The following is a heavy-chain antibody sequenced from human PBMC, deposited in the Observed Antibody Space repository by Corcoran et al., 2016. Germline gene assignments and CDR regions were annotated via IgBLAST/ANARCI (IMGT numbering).Heavy chain of an antibody. CDR3: ARDPPGALSAFDS. J-gene: IGHJ5*01. V-gene: IGHV6-1*01. Sequence: QVQLQQSGPGLVKPSQTLSLTCVISGDSVSSNSDTWHWIRQSPSRGLEWLGRTYYRSKWYNEYAVSMKGRITISRDTSKNQLSLQLNSVTPEDTAVYYCARDPPGALSAFDSWGQGILVTVSS. CDR2: TYYRSKWYN. CDR1: GDSVSSNSDT. D-gene: IGHD1-26*01.